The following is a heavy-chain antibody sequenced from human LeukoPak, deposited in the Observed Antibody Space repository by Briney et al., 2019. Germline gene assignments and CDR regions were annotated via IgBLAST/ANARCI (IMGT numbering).Heavy chain of an antibody. CDR1: GYTFTAYY. Sequence: ASLKVSCKASGYTFTAYYMHWVRQAPGQGLEWMGWINPNSGGTNYAQKFQDRVTMTRDTSISTAYMELSRLRSDDTAVYYCARYNFHLNAFDIWGQGTMVTVSS. CDR3: ARYNFHLNAFDI. V-gene: IGHV1-2*02. CDR2: INPNSGGT. J-gene: IGHJ3*02. D-gene: IGHD2/OR15-2a*01.